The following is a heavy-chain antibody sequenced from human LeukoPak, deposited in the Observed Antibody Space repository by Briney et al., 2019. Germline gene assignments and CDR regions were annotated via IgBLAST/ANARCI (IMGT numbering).Heavy chain of an antibody. Sequence: SETQSLTCTVSGGSISSSSYYWGWIRQPPGKGLEWIGSIYYSGSTYYNPSLKSRVTISVDTSKNQFSLKLSSVTAADTAVYYCARRKPNYEYYFDYWGQGALVTVSS. V-gene: IGHV4-39*01. J-gene: IGHJ4*02. CDR1: GGSISSSSYY. CDR3: ARRKPNYEYYFDY. D-gene: IGHD3-22*01. CDR2: IYYSGST.